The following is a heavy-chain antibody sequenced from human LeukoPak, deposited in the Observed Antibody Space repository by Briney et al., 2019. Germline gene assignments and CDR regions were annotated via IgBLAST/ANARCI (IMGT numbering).Heavy chain of an antibody. D-gene: IGHD3-3*01. CDR3: VAVPETDFWIGFYLDY. V-gene: IGHV3-9*01. CDR2: ITWHSGSR. Sequence: GGSLRLSCEASGFTFGNYAMNWVRQAPGKGLEWVSGITWHSGSRGYADSVQGRFTISRDNAKNSLYLEMDSLRADDTALYYCVAVPETDFWIGFYLDYWGQGTLVTVSS. CDR1: GFTFGNYA. J-gene: IGHJ4*02.